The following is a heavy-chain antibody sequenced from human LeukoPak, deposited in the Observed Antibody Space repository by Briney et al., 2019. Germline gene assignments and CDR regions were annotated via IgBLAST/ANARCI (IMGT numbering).Heavy chain of an antibody. V-gene: IGHV3-23*01. CDR2: ISASGDST. J-gene: IGHJ4*02. CDR1: GFTFSSYA. Sequence: GRSLRLSCAASGFTFSSYALSWVRQAPRKGLEWVSTISASGDSTFYADSVKGRFTISRDNPKNTLHLQVDSLRAEDTAIYYCAKEVAGTGKAFAYWGPGTLVTVSS. D-gene: IGHD6-19*01. CDR3: AKEVAGTGKAFAY.